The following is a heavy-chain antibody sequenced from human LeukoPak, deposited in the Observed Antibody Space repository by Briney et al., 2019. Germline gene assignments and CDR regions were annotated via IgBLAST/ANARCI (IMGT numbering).Heavy chain of an antibody. CDR3: ARDGYCSGGSCYFNWFDP. D-gene: IGHD2-15*01. Sequence: PVKVSCKASGGTFSSYAISWVRQAPGQGLEWMGRIIPIHGIANYAQKFQGRVTITADKSTSTAYMELSSLRSEDTAVYYCARDGYCSGGSCYFNWFDPWGQGTLVTVSS. J-gene: IGHJ5*02. V-gene: IGHV1-69*04. CDR2: IIPIHGIA. CDR1: GGTFSSYA.